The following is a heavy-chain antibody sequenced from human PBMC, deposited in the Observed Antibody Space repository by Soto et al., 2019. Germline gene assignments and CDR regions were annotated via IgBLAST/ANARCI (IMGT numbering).Heavy chain of an antibody. CDR1: GYTFTSYA. CDR3: AREDVDIVATTYSYYGMDV. D-gene: IGHD5-12*01. Sequence: ASVKVSCKASGYTFTSYAMHWVRRAPGQRLEWMGWINAGNGNTKYSQKFQGRVTITRDTSASTAYMELSSLRSEDTAVYYCAREDVDIVATTYSYYGMDVWGQGTTVTVSS. J-gene: IGHJ6*02. V-gene: IGHV1-3*01. CDR2: INAGNGNT.